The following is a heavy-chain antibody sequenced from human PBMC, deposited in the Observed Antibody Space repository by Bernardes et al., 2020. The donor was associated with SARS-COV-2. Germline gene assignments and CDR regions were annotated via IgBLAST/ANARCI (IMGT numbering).Heavy chain of an antibody. D-gene: IGHD3-10*01. V-gene: IGHV3-33*01. J-gene: IGHJ6*02. Sequence: GGSLRLSCAASGFTFSSYGMHWVRQAPGKGLEWVVVIWNDGSNKYYADSVKGRFTISRDNSKNTLYLQMNSLRAEDTAVYYCARDGSPRYYYYGMDVWGQGTTVTVSS. CDR2: IWNDGSNK. CDR3: ARDGSPRYYYYGMDV. CDR1: GFTFSSYG.